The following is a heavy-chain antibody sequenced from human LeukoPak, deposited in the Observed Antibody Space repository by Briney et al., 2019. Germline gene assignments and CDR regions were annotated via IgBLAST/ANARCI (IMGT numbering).Heavy chain of an antibody. D-gene: IGHD6-19*01. CDR2: INPNSCGT. CDR3: AGPVGGWYDYYYYGMDV. CDR1: GYTFTDHY. Sequence: GASVKVSYKASGYTFTDHYMHLVRQAPGQGLEWIGWINPNSCGTSYAQKFQGRVTMTRDTSISTAYMELSRLRSDDTAVYYCAGPVGGWYDYYYYGMDVWGQGTTVTVSS. V-gene: IGHV1-2*02. J-gene: IGHJ6*02.